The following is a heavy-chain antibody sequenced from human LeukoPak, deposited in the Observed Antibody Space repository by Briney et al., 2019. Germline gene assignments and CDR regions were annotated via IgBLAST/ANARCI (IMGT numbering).Heavy chain of an antibody. CDR1: GGSFSGYY. J-gene: IGHJ5*02. D-gene: IGHD3-3*01. CDR3: ARGMRSGITIFGVVKVGNWFDP. V-gene: IGHV4-34*01. Sequence: SETPSLTCAVYGGSFSGYYWSWIRQPPGKGLEWIGEINHSGSTNYNPSLKSRVTISVDTSKNQFSLKLSSVTAADTAVYYCARGMRSGITIFGVVKVGNWFDPWGQGTLVTVSS. CDR2: INHSGST.